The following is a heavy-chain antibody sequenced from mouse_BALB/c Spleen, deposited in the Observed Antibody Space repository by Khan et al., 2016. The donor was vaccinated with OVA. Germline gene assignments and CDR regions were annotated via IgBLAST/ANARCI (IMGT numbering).Heavy chain of an antibody. CDR3: ARQPYYHYNIMDY. J-gene: IGHJ4*01. Sequence: QIQLVQSGPGLVAPSQSLSITCTISGFSLTNYGVHWVRQPPGKGLEWLVVIWSDGSTTYNSALKSRLTISKDNSKSQVFLKMNSLQSEDTAVYFCARQPYYHYNIMDYGGQGTSVTVSS. CDR2: IWSDGST. D-gene: IGHD2-10*01. CDR1: GFSLTNYG. V-gene: IGHV2-6-1*01.